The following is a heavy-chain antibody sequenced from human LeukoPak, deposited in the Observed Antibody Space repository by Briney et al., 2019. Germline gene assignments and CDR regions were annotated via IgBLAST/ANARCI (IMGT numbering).Heavy chain of an antibody. J-gene: IGHJ5*02. V-gene: IGHV3-21*01. CDR2: ISSSSSYI. Sequence: GGSLRLYCAASGFTFSSYSMNWDRQAPGKGLEWVSSISSSSSYIYYADSVKGRFTISRDNAKNSLYLQMNSLRAEDTAVYYCARDSDYYDSSGYYLNWFDPWGQGTLVTVSS. D-gene: IGHD3-22*01. CDR1: GFTFSSYS. CDR3: ARDSDYYDSSGYYLNWFDP.